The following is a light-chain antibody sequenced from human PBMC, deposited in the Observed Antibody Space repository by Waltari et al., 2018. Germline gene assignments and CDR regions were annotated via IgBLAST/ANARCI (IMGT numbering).Light chain of an antibody. J-gene: IGKJ4*01. CDR3: QQRNKWPVT. CDR2: DLS. Sequence: DIVLTQSPATLSLSPGERATLSCRASQSVANYLAWYQQKPGQAPRLLIYDLSNRATDLPARFSGSGFATDLTLTISGLKPEEIAVYYCQQRNKWPVTFGGGTKVEIK. CDR1: QSVANY. V-gene: IGKV3-11*01.